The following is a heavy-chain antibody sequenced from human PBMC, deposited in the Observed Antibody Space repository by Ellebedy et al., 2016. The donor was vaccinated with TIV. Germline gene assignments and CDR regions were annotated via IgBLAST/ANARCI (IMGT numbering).Heavy chain of an antibody. D-gene: IGHD4-11*01. Sequence: AASVKVSCKASGGTFSNFVVSWVRQAPEHGLEWMGGFVTLFDIANYAQDFQDRATITADKATTSVFLELRSLRSEDTALYFCALGHHSIRNWFDTWGQGTLVTVSS. CDR1: GGTFSNFV. J-gene: IGHJ5*01. CDR3: ALGHHSIRNWFDT. CDR2: FVTLFDIA. V-gene: IGHV1-69*10.